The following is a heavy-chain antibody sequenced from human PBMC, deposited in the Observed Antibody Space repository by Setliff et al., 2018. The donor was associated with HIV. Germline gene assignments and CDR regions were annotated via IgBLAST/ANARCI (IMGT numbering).Heavy chain of an antibody. V-gene: IGHV1-69*13. Sequence: SVKVSCKASGGTFRSHEISWVRQAPGQGLEWMGGIVPILNTGNYAPKFQGRVTITADESTTTAYMELSSLRSEDTAVYYCARIPNHSSDFDYWGQGTPVTVSS. CDR1: GGTFRSHE. J-gene: IGHJ4*02. CDR3: ARIPNHSSDFDY. D-gene: IGHD3-22*01. CDR2: IVPILNTG.